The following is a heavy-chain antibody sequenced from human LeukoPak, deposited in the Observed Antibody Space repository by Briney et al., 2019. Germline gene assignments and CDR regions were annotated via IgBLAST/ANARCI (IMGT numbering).Heavy chain of an antibody. CDR3: ARDLRTITVAGIGVFDI. CDR1: GYTFTIYY. V-gene: IGHV1-46*01. CDR2: INPSGGNT. D-gene: IGHD6-19*01. J-gene: IGHJ3*02. Sequence: ASVKVSCKASGYTFTIYYMHWVRQAPGQGLEWMGIINPSGGNTNYAQEFQGRVTMTRDMSTSTVYMELSSLRSEDTAVYYCARDLRTITVAGIGVFDIWGQGTMVTVSS.